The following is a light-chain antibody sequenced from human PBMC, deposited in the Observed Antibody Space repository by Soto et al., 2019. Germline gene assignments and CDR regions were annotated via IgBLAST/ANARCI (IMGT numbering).Light chain of an antibody. CDR2: GAS. CDR1: QSVDIN. Sequence: EIVLTQSPATLSVSPGERVTLSCRASQSVDINLAWYQQKPGQAPRLLIYGASTRATGIPDRFSGSGSGTEFTLTISSLQSEDFAVYYCQQYSNWPPITFGQGTRLEIK. V-gene: IGKV3D-15*01. CDR3: QQYSNWPPIT. J-gene: IGKJ5*01.